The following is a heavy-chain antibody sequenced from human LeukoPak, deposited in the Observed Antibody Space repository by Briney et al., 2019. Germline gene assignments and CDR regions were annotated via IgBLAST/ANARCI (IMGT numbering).Heavy chain of an antibody. V-gene: IGHV4-4*07. J-gene: IGHJ4*02. D-gene: IGHD3-22*01. CDR2: IYTSGST. CDR3: ARLGNYYDSSGYFDY. Sequence: SETLSLTCTVSGGSISSYYWSWIRQPAGKGLEWIGRIYTSGSTNYNPSLKSRVTMSVDTSKNQFSLKLSSVTAADTAVHYCARLGNYYDSSGYFDYWGQGTLVTVSS. CDR1: GGSISSYY.